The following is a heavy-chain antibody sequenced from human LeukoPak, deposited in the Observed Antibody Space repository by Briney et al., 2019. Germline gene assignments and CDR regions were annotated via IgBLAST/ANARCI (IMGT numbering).Heavy chain of an antibody. CDR1: GFTFGTFG. D-gene: IGHD3-22*01. Sequence: GGSLRLSCAASGFTFGTFGMHWVRQAPGKGLEWVAFISYDGSSEYDADSVKGRFTISGDNSENTVYLQMNSLRAEDTAVYYCAKSEVYYFGTSGGFDYWGQGTLVTVAS. V-gene: IGHV3-30*18. J-gene: IGHJ4*02. CDR3: AKSEVYYFGTSGGFDY. CDR2: ISYDGSSE.